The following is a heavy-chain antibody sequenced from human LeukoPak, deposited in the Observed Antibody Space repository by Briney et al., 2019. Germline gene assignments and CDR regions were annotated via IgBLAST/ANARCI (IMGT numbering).Heavy chain of an antibody. Sequence: ASVKVSCKASGYTXTGYYMHGVRQAPGQGLEWMGWINPNSGGTNYAQKFQGRVTMTRDTSISTAYMELSRLRSDDTAVYYCVRVHYDFWSGQPDYWGQGTLVTVSS. J-gene: IGHJ4*02. V-gene: IGHV1-2*02. D-gene: IGHD3-3*01. CDR1: GYTXTGYY. CDR2: INPNSGGT. CDR3: VRVHYDFWSGQPDY.